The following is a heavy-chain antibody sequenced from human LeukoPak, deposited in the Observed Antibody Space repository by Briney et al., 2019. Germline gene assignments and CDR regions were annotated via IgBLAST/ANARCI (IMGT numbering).Heavy chain of an antibody. CDR1: GYTFTGYY. Sequence: GASVKVSCKASGYTFTGYYMHWVRQAPGQGLEWMGWINPNSGGTNYAQKFQGRVTMTRDTSISTAYMELSRLRSDDTAVYYCASNLYGDYVGIGMDYWGQGTLVTVSS. CDR2: INPNSGGT. J-gene: IGHJ4*02. V-gene: IGHV1-2*02. D-gene: IGHD4-17*01. CDR3: ASNLYGDYVGIGMDY.